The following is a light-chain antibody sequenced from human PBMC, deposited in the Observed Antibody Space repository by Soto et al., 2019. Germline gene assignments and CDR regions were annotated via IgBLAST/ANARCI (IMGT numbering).Light chain of an antibody. Sequence: EIVLTQSPGTLSLSPGERATLSCRASQSVSNNYLAWYQQKPGQAPGLVIYGASNRATGIPDRFSASGSGTDFTLTISRLEPEDFAVYYCQQRSNWPPITFGQGTRLEIK. J-gene: IGKJ5*01. V-gene: IGKV3D-20*02. CDR1: QSVSNNY. CDR3: QQRSNWPPIT. CDR2: GAS.